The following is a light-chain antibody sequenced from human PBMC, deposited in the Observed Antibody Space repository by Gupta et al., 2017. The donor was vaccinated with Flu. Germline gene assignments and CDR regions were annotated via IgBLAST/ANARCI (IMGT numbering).Light chain of an antibody. CDR3: YQSYTTPWT. CDR1: QSINNY. V-gene: IGKV1-39*01. CDR2: AAS. Sequence: SPSVSAAVRDRVTSSGRESQSINNYLYWYKQSPGKGPELLVYAASSTEGGVPSRFSGSGTGTDFTLSGSRLEAEEIDTCYCYQSYTTPWTFGQGTKVEIK. J-gene: IGKJ1*01.